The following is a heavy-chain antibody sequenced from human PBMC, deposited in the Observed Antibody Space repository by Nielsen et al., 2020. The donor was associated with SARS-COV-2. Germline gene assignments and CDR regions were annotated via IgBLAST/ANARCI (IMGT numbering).Heavy chain of an antibody. Sequence: GESLKISCAASGFTFSSYGMNWVRQAPGKGLEWVSSISSSSSYIYYADSVKGRFTISRDNAKNSLYVQMNSLRAEDTAVYYCARRVGFGFNREYYFDYWGQGTLVTVSS. CDR3: ARRVGFGFNREYYFDY. J-gene: IGHJ4*02. CDR1: GFTFSSYG. D-gene: IGHD3-10*01. CDR2: ISSSSSYI. V-gene: IGHV3-21*01.